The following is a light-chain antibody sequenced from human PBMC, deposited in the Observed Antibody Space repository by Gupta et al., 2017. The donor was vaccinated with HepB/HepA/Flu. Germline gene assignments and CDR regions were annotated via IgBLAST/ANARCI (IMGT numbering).Light chain of an antibody. CDR1: QSISSG. CDR2: KAS. CDR3: QQKNSSPLT. Sequence: DIQMTQSPSTLSASVGDRVTITCRSSQSISSGLAWYQQKPGKAPKVLIYKASSLESGFPSRSSGSGSGIEFTLTIRTRQRDDFVSYYIQQKNSSPLTFGRGTXVEI. J-gene: IGKJ4*01. V-gene: IGKV1-5*03.